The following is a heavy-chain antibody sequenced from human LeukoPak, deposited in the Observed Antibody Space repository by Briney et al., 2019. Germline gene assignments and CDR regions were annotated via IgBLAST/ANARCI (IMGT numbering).Heavy chain of an antibody. J-gene: IGHJ4*02. Sequence: ASVKVSCKASGYTFTSYYMHWVRQAPGQGLEWMGIINPSGGSTSYAQKLQGRVTMTRDTSTSTVYMELSSLRSEDTAVYYCARGLTWIQLWLRNYFDYWGQGTLVTVSS. V-gene: IGHV1-46*04. CDR2: INPSGGST. CDR3: ARGLTWIQLWLRNYFDY. CDR1: GYTFTSYY. D-gene: IGHD5-18*01.